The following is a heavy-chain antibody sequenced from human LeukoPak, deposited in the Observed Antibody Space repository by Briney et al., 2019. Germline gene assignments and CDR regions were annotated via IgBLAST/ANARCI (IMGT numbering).Heavy chain of an antibody. CDR2: INPNSGGT. CDR1: VYTFIGYY. Sequence: ASVKVSCKASVYTFIGYYMHWVRQAPGQGLEWMGWINPNSGGTNYAQKFQGRVTMTRDTSISTAYMELSRLRSDDTAVYYCARGPRITMVQGVTLTFDYWGQGTLVTVSS. J-gene: IGHJ4*02. D-gene: IGHD3-10*01. V-gene: IGHV1-2*02. CDR3: ARGPRITMVQGVTLTFDY.